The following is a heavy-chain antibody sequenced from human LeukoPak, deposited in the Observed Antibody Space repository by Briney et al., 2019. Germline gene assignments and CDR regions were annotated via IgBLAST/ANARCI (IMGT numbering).Heavy chain of an antibody. CDR3: ARQGWFGELLSPLDY. J-gene: IGHJ4*02. CDR1: GGSISSSSYY. D-gene: IGHD3-10*01. Sequence: ETLSLTCTVSGGSISSSSYYWGWIRQPPGKGLEWIGSIYYSGSTYYNPSLKSPVTISVDTSKNQFSLKLSSVTAADTAVYYCARQGWFGELLSPLDYWGQGTLASVSS. V-gene: IGHV4-39*01. CDR2: IYYSGST.